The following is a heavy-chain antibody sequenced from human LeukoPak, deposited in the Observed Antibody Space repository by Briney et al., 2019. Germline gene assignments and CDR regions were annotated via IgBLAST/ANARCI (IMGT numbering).Heavy chain of an antibody. D-gene: IGHD3-22*01. CDR3: ARERITYYYDSSGYSD. CDR1: GYTFTSYG. CDR2: ISAYNGNT. V-gene: IGHV1-18*01. Sequence: ASVKVSCKASGYTFTSYGISWVRQAPGQGLEWMGWISAYNGNTNYAQKLQGRVTMTTDTSTSTAYMELRSLRSDDTAVYYCARERITYYYDSSGYSDWGQGTLVTVSS. J-gene: IGHJ4*02.